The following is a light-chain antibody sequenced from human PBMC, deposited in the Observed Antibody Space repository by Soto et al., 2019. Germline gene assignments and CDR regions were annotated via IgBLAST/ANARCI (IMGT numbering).Light chain of an antibody. V-gene: IGKV1-39*01. CDR2: AAS. Sequence: DIQMTQSPSSLSASVGDRVTITCRASRSITSHLNWYQQKPGKAPKLLIYAASSLQSGVPSRLSGSGSGTDFTLTISSLQPEDFTTYYCQQRYSTPYTCGQGTKLQIK. J-gene: IGKJ2*01. CDR1: RSITSH. CDR3: QQRYSTPYT.